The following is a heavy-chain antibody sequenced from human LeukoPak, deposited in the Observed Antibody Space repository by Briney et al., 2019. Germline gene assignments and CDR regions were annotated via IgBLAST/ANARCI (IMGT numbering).Heavy chain of an antibody. CDR3: ARDSNVDTAIISFSLWSNPDDVFDI. CDR1: GVSISSYY. V-gene: IGHV4-4*07. CDR2: IYTSGST. Sequence: PSETLSLTCTVSGVSISSYYWSWIRQPAGKGLEWIGRIYTSGSTNYNPSLRSRVTMSVDTSKNQFSLNLSSVTAADTAVYYCARDSNVDTAIISFSLWSNPDDVFDIWGQGTMVTVSS. D-gene: IGHD5-18*01. J-gene: IGHJ3*02.